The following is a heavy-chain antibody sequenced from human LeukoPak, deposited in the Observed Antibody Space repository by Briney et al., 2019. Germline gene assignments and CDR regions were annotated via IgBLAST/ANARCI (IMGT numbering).Heavy chain of an antibody. CDR3: ARDSLRVVGASSTLDY. V-gene: IGHV1-18*01. CDR2: ISGYNGNT. D-gene: IGHD2-2*01. CDR1: GYTFTSYG. Sequence: ASVKVSCKASGYTFTSYGISWVRQAPGQGLEWMGWISGYNGNTNYAQKFQGRVSMTTDTSTRTAYMERRSLRSDDTAVYYCARDSLRVVGASSTLDYWGQGTLVTVSS. J-gene: IGHJ4*02.